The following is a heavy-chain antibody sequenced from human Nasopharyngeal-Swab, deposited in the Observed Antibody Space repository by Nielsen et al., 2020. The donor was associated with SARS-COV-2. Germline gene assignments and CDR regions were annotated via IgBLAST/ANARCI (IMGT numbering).Heavy chain of an antibody. J-gene: IGHJ4*02. Sequence: GGSLRLSCAASGFTFDDYTMYWVRQAPEEGLEWVSGINWNSGSKGYADSVKGRFTISRDNAKNPLYLQMNSLRSEDTALYYCARGTADYSNPSFDYWGQGTLVTVSS. CDR1: GFTFDDYT. D-gene: IGHD4-11*01. CDR2: INWNSGSK. V-gene: IGHV3-9*01. CDR3: ARGTADYSNPSFDY.